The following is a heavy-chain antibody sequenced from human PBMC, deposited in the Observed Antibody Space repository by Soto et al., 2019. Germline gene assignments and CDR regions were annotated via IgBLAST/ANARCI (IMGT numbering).Heavy chain of an antibody. D-gene: IGHD3-9*01. CDR1: GFTFSSYS. J-gene: IGHJ4*02. CDR2: ISSSGGST. Sequence: PGGSLRLSCAASGFTFSSYSMNWVRQAPGKGLEWVSSISSSGGSTYYADSVKGRFTISRDNSKNTLYLQMNSLRAEDTAVYYCAKIVLYDILTGTVDDYWGQGTLVTVSS. CDR3: AKIVLYDILTGTVDDY. V-gene: IGHV3-23*01.